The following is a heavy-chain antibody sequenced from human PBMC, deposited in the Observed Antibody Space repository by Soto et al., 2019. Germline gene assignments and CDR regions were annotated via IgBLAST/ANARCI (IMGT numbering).Heavy chain of an antibody. V-gene: IGHV1-69*01. CDR1: GGTFSSYA. D-gene: IGHD2-2*01. J-gene: IGHJ4*02. CDR2: IIPIFGTA. Sequence: QVQLVQSGAEVKKPGSSVKVSCKASGGTFSSYAISWVRQAPGQELDCMGGIIPIFGTANYAQKFQGRVTITADESTSTADMELSSLRSEATAVYYCARLPAGCSSTSCYGDYWGQGTLVTVSS. CDR3: ARLPAGCSSTSCYGDY.